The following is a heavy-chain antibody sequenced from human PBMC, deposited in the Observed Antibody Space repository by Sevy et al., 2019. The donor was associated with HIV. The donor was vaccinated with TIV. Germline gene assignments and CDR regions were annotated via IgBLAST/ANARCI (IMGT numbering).Heavy chain of an antibody. CDR2: IYHSGST. Sequence: SETLSLTCAVSGYSISSGYYWGWIRQPPGKGLEWIGSIYHSGSTYYNPSLKSRVTISVDTSKNPFSLRLSSVTAADTAVYYCVRADPIVVVPAAKGGWFDPRGQGTLVTVSS. J-gene: IGHJ5*02. CDR1: GYSISSGYY. V-gene: IGHV4-38-2*01. CDR3: VRADPIVVVPAAKGGWFDP. D-gene: IGHD2-2*01.